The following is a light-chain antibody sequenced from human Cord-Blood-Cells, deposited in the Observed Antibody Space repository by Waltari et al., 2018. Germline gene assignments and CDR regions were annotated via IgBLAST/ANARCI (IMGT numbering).Light chain of an antibody. J-gene: IGKJ1*01. CDR3: QQYYSAPRT. Sequence: DIVMTQSPDSLAVSLGESATIHCKSSQSVLYSSNNKNYLAWYQQKPGQPPKLLIYWASTRESGVPDRFSGSGSGTDFTLTISSLQAEDGAVYYCQQYYSAPRTFGQGTKVEIK. CDR2: WAS. V-gene: IGKV4-1*01. CDR1: QSVLYSSNNKNY.